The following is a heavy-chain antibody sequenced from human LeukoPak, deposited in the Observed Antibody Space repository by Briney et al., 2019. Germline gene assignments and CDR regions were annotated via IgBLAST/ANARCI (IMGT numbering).Heavy chain of an antibody. D-gene: IGHD3-22*01. CDR3: ARDRDSSGYYSFDY. CDR1: GFTFSSYG. CDR2: IWYDGSNK. J-gene: IGHJ4*02. V-gene: IGHV3-33*01. Sequence: GGSLRLSCAASGFTFSSYGMHWVRQAPGKGLEWVAVIWYDGSNKYYADSVEGRFTISRDNSKNTLYLQMNSLRAEDTAVYYCARDRDSSGYYSFDYWGQGTLVTVSS.